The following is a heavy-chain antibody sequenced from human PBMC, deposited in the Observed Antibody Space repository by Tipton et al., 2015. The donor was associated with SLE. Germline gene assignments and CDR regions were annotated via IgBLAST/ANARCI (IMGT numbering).Heavy chain of an antibody. V-gene: IGHV4-30-2*01. Sequence: TLSLTCTVSGGSVNTGGCSWTWIRQPPGKGLECIGYIYQDGSTYYNPSLESRVTISLDTSKNQFSLRLNSVAAADTAVYYCARDEYRYDTTGYHLLGHFDFWGQGTLVTVSS. J-gene: IGHJ4*01. D-gene: IGHD3-22*01. CDR1: GGSVNTGGCS. CDR3: ARDEYRYDTTGYHLLGHFDF. CDR2: IYQDGST.